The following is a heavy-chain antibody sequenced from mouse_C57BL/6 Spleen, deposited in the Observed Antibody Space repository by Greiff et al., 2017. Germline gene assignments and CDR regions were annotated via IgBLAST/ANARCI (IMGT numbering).Heavy chain of an antibody. CDR1: GFSLTSYG. V-gene: IGHV2-5*01. D-gene: IGHD2-5*01. CDR3: AKNDMNSKRYYAMDY. J-gene: IGHJ4*01. CDR2: IWRGGST. Sequence: VQLQESGPGLVQPSQSLSITCTVSGFSLTSYGVHWVRQSPGKGLEWLGVIWRGGSTDYNAAFMSRLSITKDNSKSQVFFKMKSLQADDTAIYYCAKNDMNSKRYYAMDYWGQGTSVTVSS.